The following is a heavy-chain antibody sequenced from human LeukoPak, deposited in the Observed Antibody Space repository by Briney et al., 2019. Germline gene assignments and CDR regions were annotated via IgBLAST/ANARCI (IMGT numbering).Heavy chain of an antibody. CDR2: VNTNTGSP. V-gene: IGHV7-4-1*02. Sequence: ASVKVSCKASGYTFTEFSINWVRQAPGQGLEWMGWVNTNTGSPTYAQGFTGRFVFALHTSGSTAYLQISGLRSEDTAVYFCARESEVTMGDALDIWGQGTMVTVSS. CDR3: ARESEVTMGDALDI. J-gene: IGHJ3*02. CDR1: GYTFTEFS. D-gene: IGHD4/OR15-4a*01.